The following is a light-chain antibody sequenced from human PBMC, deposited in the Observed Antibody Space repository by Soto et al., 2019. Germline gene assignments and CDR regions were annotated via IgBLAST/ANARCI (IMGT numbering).Light chain of an antibody. J-gene: IGKJ1*01. CDR2: GSS. CDR3: QQYGSSLRT. V-gene: IGKV3-20*01. CDR1: QSVGSNY. Sequence: EIVMTQSPGTLSLSPGERATLSCRASQSVGSNYLAWYQQKPGQAPRLLIYGSSSRATGLPDSCSGSGSGTDFTLTISRVEPEDFAVYYCQQYGSSLRTFGQGTKVEVK.